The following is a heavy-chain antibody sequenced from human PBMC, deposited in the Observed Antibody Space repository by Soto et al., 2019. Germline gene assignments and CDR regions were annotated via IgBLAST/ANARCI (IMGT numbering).Heavy chain of an antibody. J-gene: IGHJ3*02. Sequence: PGGSLRLSCAASGFTFGSYGMHWVRQAPGKGLEWVAVLWFDGSNKYYADSVRGRFTISRDNSKNTLYLQMNSLRPEDTAVYYCARDFPIEMATTNDAFDIWGQGTMVTVSS. D-gene: IGHD5-12*01. CDR2: LWFDGSNK. V-gene: IGHV3-33*01. CDR3: ARDFPIEMATTNDAFDI. CDR1: GFTFGSYG.